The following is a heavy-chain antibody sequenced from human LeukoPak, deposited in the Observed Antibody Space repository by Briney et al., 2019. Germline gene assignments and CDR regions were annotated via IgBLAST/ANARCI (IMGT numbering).Heavy chain of an antibody. J-gene: IGHJ5*02. Sequence: SETLSLTCTVSGGSISSYYWSWIRQPPGKGLEWIGYIYTSGSTNYNPSLKSRVTISVDTSKNQFSLKLSSVTAADTAVYYCARLGGNCYDSSGYYYERGPNWFDPWGQGTLVTVSS. CDR2: IYTSGST. V-gene: IGHV4-4*09. CDR1: GGSISSYY. D-gene: IGHD3-22*01. CDR3: ARLGGNCYDSSGYYYERGPNWFDP.